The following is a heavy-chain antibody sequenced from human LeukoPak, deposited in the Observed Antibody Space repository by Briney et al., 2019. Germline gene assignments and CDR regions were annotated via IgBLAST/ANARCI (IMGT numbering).Heavy chain of an antibody. D-gene: IGHD6-19*01. CDR1: GFTFSSYS. Sequence: GGSLRLSCAASGFTFSSYSMNWVRQAPGKGLEWVSSISSSSSHIYYADSVKGRFTISRDNAKNSLYLQMNSLRAEDTAVYYCARGHPLVSVAVAGSVAFDIWGQGTMVTVSS. J-gene: IGHJ3*02. CDR2: ISSSSSHI. V-gene: IGHV3-21*01. CDR3: ARGHPLVSVAVAGSVAFDI.